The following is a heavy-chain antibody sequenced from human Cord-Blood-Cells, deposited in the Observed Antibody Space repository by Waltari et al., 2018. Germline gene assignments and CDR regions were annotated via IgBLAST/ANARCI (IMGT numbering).Heavy chain of an antibody. V-gene: IGHV3-7*01. CDR3: ARSYYDSSGYFDY. CDR2: IKQEGSEK. J-gene: IGHJ4*02. CDR1: VFIFSSYW. Sequence: EVQLVESGGGLVQPGGSLRRSCAASVFIFSSYWMSWVRQAPGKGREWGANIKQEGSEKYYVDSVKGRFTISRDNAKNSLYLQMNCLRAEDTAVYYCARSYYDSSGYFDYWGQGTLVTVSS. D-gene: IGHD3-22*01.